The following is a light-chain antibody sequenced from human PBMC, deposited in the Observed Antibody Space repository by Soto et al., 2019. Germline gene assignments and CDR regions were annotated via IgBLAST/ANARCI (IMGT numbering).Light chain of an antibody. CDR1: QSISSS. CDR3: QQLMSYPIT. J-gene: IGKJ5*01. Sequence: IQITHSPCSLSASVGDRVTITFRASQSISSSLNWYQQKPGKAPKLLIYAASSLQSGVPSRFSGSGSGTEFTLTISSLQSEDFATYYCQQLMSYPITFGQGTRLEL. V-gene: IGKV1-39*01. CDR2: AAS.